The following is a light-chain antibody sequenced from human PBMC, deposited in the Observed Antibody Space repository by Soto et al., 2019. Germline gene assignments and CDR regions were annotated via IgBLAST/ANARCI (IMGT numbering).Light chain of an antibody. V-gene: IGKV1-39*01. Sequence: DIQMTQSPSFLSASVGYRVTITCRARQNINSYLNWYQQKPGKAPKLLIYAASSLQSGVPSRFSGSGSGTDFTLTVSSLQPEDFATYYCHRSYDIPTFGQGTRLEIK. CDR1: QNINSY. J-gene: IGKJ5*01. CDR2: AAS. CDR3: HRSYDIPT.